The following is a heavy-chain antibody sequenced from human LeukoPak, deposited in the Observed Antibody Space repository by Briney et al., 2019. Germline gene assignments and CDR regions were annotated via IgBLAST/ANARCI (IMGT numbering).Heavy chain of an antibody. Sequence: ASVKVSCKASGYTFTSYAMHWVRQAPGQRLEWMGWINAGNGNTKYSQKFQGRVTITRDTSASTAYMELSSLRSEDTAVYYCARDGTRSSSWTNFDYWGQGTLVTVSS. J-gene: IGHJ4*02. CDR2: INAGNGNT. CDR3: ARDGTRSSSWTNFDY. V-gene: IGHV1-3*01. CDR1: GYTFTSYA. D-gene: IGHD6-13*01.